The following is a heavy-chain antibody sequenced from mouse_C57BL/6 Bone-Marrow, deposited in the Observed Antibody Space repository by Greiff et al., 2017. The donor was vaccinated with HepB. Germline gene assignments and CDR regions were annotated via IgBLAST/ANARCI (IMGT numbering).Heavy chain of an antibody. CDR2: IDPSDSYT. CDR1: GYTFTSYW. D-gene: IGHD2-3*01. Sequence: QVHVKQPGAELVMPGASVKLSCKASGYTFTSYWMHWVKQRPGQGLEWIGEIDPSDSYTNYNQKFKGKSTLTVDNSSSTAYMQLSSLTSEDSAVYYCARSGDGYYRFAYWGQGTLVTVSA. CDR3: ARSGDGYYRFAY. J-gene: IGHJ3*01. V-gene: IGHV1-69*01.